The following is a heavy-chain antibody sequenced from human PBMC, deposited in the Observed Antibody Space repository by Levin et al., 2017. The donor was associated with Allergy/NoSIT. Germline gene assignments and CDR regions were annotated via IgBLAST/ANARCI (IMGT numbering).Heavy chain of an antibody. CDR3: ARGVGEIDY. CDR1: GGSISNFY. V-gene: IGHV4-59*01. D-gene: IGHD3-10*01. Sequence: SETLSLTCTVSGGSISNFYWTWIRQPPGKGLEWIGYIYDSGRTRYKPSLESRVTISVDISKNQFSLKVRAVTAADTAVYFCARGVGEIDYWGQGTLVTVSS. CDR2: IYDSGRT. J-gene: IGHJ4*02.